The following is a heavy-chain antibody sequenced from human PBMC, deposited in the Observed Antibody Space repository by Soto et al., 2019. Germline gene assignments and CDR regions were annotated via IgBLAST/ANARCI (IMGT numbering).Heavy chain of an antibody. CDR2: IIPIFGEA. J-gene: IGHJ6*02. Sequence: SSVKVSCTASGGTFSIYAISCLRQAPGQGLEWMGGIIPIFGEAVYAQKFQGRVTMTEETSTDTAYMEVSNLRSEDTAVYYCVKGGSRGRYYYYYGMDVWGQGTTVTVSS. CDR3: VKGGSRGRYYYYYGMDV. D-gene: IGHD1-26*01. CDR1: GGTFSIYA. V-gene: IGHV1-69*06.